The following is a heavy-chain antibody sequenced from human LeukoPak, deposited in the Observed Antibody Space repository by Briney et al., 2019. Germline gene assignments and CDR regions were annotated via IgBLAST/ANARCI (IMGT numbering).Heavy chain of an antibody. CDR2: IIPIFGTA. D-gene: IGHD3-22*01. CDR3: ARAGNYYDSSGYLKY. Sequence: ASVKVSCKASGYTFTSYYMHWVRQAPGQGLEWMGGIIPIFGTANYAQKFQGRVTITADESTSTAYMELSSLRSEDTAVYYCARAGNYYDSSGYLKYWGQGTLVTVSS. V-gene: IGHV1-69*13. CDR1: GYTFTSYY. J-gene: IGHJ4*02.